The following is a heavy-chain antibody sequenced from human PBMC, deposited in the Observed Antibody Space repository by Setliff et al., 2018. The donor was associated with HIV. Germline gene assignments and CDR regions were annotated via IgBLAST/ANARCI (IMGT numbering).Heavy chain of an antibody. CDR1: GYTFTSYD. D-gene: IGHD6-13*01. Sequence: GASVKVSCKASGYTFTSYDINGVRQATGQGLEWMGWMNPNSGNTGYAQKFQGRVTMTRNTSISTAYMELSSLRSDDTAMYYCATDPGYSSTWYSESFQHWGQGTVVTVSS. CDR3: ATDPGYSSTWYSESFQH. CDR2: MNPNSGNT. V-gene: IGHV1-8*02. J-gene: IGHJ1*01.